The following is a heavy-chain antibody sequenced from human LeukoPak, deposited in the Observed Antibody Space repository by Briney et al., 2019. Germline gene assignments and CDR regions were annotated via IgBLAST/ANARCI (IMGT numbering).Heavy chain of an antibody. CDR2: INHSGST. CDR3: ARRYSSSWYFGYYFDY. V-gene: IGHV4-34*01. D-gene: IGHD6-13*01. CDR1: GGSFSGYY. J-gene: IGHJ4*02. Sequence: PSETLSLTCAVYGGSFSGYYWSWIRQPPGKGLEWIGGINHSGSTNYNPSLKSRVTISVDTSKNQFSLKLSSVTAADTAVYYCARRYSSSWYFGYYFDYWGQGTLVTVSS.